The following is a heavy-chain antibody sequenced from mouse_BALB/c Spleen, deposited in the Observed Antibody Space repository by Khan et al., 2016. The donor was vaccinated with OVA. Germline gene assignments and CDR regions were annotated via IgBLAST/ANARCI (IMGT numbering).Heavy chain of an antibody. J-gene: IGHJ3*01. V-gene: IGHV2-3*01. CDR3: PNIFYGSDWFAY. D-gene: IGHD2-2*01. Sequence: QVQLKESGPGLVAPSQSLSITCTVSGSSSTSYGVSWARQTPGKGLEWLGVIWTDGHTNYHSSLKSRLTITKDNSKSQVLLKLSSLQTDDTAPYYCPNIFYGSDWFAYWVQGTLVTVSS. CDR2: IWTDGHT. CDR1: GSSSTSYG.